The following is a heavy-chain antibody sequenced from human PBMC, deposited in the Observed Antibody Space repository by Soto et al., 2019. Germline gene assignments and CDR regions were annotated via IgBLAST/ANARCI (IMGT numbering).Heavy chain of an antibody. CDR3: ATRGVDTFGLSY. D-gene: IGHD3-10*01. Sequence: EVQLVESGGGLVQPGGSLRLSCAVSGFTFSSFWMHWVRQAPGEGLVWVSRINTDGSSTSYADSVKGRFTISRDNAKNTLYLQINNLRVEDTAMYYCATRGVDTFGLSYWGQGTLVTVSS. V-gene: IGHV3-74*01. CDR2: INTDGSST. J-gene: IGHJ4*02. CDR1: GFTFSSFW.